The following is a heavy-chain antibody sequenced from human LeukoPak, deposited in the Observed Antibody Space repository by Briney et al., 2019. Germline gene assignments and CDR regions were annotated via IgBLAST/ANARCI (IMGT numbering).Heavy chain of an antibody. J-gene: IGHJ4*02. CDR3: ARGRRLWFGEPPFDY. D-gene: IGHD3-10*01. V-gene: IGHV4-34*01. CDR1: GGSFSGYY. CDR2: INHSGST. Sequence: KASETLSLTCAVYGGSFSGYYWSWIRQPPGKGLEWIGEINHSGSTNYNPSLKSQVTISVDTSKNQFSLKLSSVTAADTAVYYCARGRRLWFGEPPFDYWGQGTLVTVSS.